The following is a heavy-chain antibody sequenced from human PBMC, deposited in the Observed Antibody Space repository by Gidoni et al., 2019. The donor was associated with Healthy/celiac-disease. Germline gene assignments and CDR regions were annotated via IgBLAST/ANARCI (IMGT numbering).Heavy chain of an antibody. CDR3: ARYPGYGDYRFDY. V-gene: IGHV5-51*01. CDR1: GYSFTSYW. J-gene: IGHJ4*02. CDR2: IYPSDSDT. D-gene: IGHD4-17*01. Sequence: EVQLVQSGAAVKKPGELLKTSCKGAGYSFTSYWIGWVRQMPGKGLEWMGIIYPSDSDTRYSPSFQGQVTISADKSISTAYLQWSSLKASDTAMYYCARYPGYGDYRFDYWGQGTLVIVSS.